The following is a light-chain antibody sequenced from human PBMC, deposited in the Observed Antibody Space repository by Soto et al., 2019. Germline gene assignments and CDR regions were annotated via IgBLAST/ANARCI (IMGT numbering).Light chain of an antibody. Sequence: EIVMTQSPATLSVSPGGRATLSCRASQSISDTLAWYQQKPGQAPRLLIHGASTRAPGSPARFSGSGSGTDFTLTISSLQSEDFAVYYCQQYNNWPWTFGQGTKVDIK. J-gene: IGKJ1*01. V-gene: IGKV3-15*01. CDR3: QQYNNWPWT. CDR2: GAS. CDR1: QSISDT.